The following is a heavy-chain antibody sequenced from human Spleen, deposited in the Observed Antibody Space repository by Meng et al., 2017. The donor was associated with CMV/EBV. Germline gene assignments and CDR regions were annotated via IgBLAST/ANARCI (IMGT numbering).Heavy chain of an antibody. J-gene: IGHJ6*02. V-gene: IGHV1-46*01. D-gene: IGHD6-13*01. CDR2: INPSGGST. Sequence: ASVKVSCKASGYTLTSYYMHWVRQAPGQGLEWMGIINPSGGSTSYAQKFQGRVTMTRDTSTSTVYMELSSLRSEDTAVYYCARGAQQLPYYYYYYGMDVWGQGTTVTVSS. CDR3: ARGAQQLPYYYYYYGMDV. CDR1: GYTLTSYY.